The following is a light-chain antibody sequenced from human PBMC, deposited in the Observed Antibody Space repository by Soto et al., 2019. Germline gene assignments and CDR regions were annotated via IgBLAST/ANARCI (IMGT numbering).Light chain of an antibody. J-gene: IGLJ3*02. V-gene: IGLV2-14*01. CDR2: EVS. Sequence: QPVLTQPASVSGSPGQSITISCTGTSSDVGGYNYVSWYQQHPGKAPKLMIFEVSNRPSGVSNRFSASKSGNTASLTISGLQAEDEAHYYCSSYTSSTTLGGVFGGGTKLTVL. CDR1: SSDVGGYNY. CDR3: SSYTSSTTLGGV.